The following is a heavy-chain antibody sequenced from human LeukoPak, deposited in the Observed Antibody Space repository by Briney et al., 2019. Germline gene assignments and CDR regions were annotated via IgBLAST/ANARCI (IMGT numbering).Heavy chain of an antibody. J-gene: IGHJ4*02. Sequence: KPGESLKISCKGSGYSFTTYWIGWVRQMPGKGLDWMGIIYPGDSDTRYTPSFQGQVTISVDKPISTAYLQWSSLKASDTAMYYCARGIQLWSFDYWGQGTLVTVSS. V-gene: IGHV5-51*04. CDR1: GYSFTTYW. D-gene: IGHD5-18*01. CDR2: IYPGDSDT. CDR3: ARGIQLWSFDY.